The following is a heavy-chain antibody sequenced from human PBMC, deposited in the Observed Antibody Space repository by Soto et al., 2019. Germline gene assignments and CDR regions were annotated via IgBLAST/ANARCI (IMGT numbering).Heavy chain of an antibody. J-gene: IGHJ4*02. CDR1: GYAFINYA. CDR3: SREGGNTGTSDY. CDR2: ISPSNDNS. V-gene: IGHV1-18*01. Sequence: QVQMVQSGAEVKKPGASVKVSCKASGYAFINYAVTWVRQAPGEGLEWMGWISPSNDNSYSAQKFQDRVTMSTQTASITAYMELRRVTPDDTAVYYCSREGGNTGTSDYLGQRTLVTAS. D-gene: IGHD1-7*01.